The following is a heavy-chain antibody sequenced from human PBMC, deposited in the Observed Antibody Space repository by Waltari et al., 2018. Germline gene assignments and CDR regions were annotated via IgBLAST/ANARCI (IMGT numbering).Heavy chain of an antibody. CDR1: GYTLTELS. J-gene: IGHJ4*02. V-gene: IGHV1-69*05. CDR3: ARGQEGPIAARREFDY. D-gene: IGHD6-6*01. Sequence: QVQLVQSGAEVKKPGASVKVSCKVSGYTLTELSMHWVRQAPGQGLEWMGGIIPIFGTANYAQKFQGRVTITTYESTSTAYMELSSLRSEDTAVYYCARGQEGPIAARREFDYWGQGTLVTVSS. CDR2: IIPIFGTA.